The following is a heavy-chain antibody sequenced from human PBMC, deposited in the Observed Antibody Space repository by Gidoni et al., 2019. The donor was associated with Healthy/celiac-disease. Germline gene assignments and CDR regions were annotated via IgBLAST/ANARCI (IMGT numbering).Heavy chain of an antibody. CDR2: IYTSGST. Sequence: QVQLQESGPGLVKPSQTLSLTCTVSCGSISSGSYYWSWIRQPAGKGLEWIGRIYTSGSTNYNPSLKSRVTISVDTSKNQFSLKLSSVTAADTAVYYCARVNGVVDIWGQGTMVTVSS. V-gene: IGHV4-61*02. D-gene: IGHD2-8*01. J-gene: IGHJ3*02. CDR3: ARVNGVVDI. CDR1: CGSISSGSYY.